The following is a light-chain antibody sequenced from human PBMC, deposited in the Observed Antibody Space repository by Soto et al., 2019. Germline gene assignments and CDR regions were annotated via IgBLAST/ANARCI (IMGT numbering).Light chain of an antibody. CDR3: LQGTHWPRT. Sequence: DVVMTQYPLFLPVTLGQPASISCRSSESLVFSDGNTYLTWLHQRPGQSPRRLIYKVSKRGSVVPDRFSGSGSGADFTLKISRVEAEDVGLYYCLQGTHWPRTFGQGTKVEIK. CDR2: KVS. J-gene: IGKJ1*01. CDR1: ESLVFSDGNTY. V-gene: IGKV2-30*01.